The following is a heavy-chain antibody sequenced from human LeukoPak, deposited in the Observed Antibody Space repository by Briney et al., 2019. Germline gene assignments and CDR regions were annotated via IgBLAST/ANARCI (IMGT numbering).Heavy chain of an antibody. CDR1: GDTFSTYA. CDR3: ARGGPGYYSDNTGSRGYFKH. J-gene: IGHJ1*01. CDR2: IIPIYATP. V-gene: IGHV1-69*13. D-gene: IGHD3-22*01. Sequence: ASVKVSCKTSGDTFSTYAISWVRQAPGQGLEWMGTIIPIYATPNYAQKLQGRLTITAGESTTTAYMELTSLRSEDTAVYFCARGGPGYYSDNTGSRGYFKHWGQGTLVTVSS.